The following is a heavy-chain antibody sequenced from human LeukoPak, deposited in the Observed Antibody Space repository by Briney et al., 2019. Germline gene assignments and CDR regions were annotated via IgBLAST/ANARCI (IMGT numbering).Heavy chain of an antibody. V-gene: IGHV3-7*04. CDR1: AFTFTDHW. D-gene: IGHD5-24*01. CDR3: AREHGGATTDAFDI. CDR2: IKQDGSEK. J-gene: IGHJ3*02. Sequence: GGSLRLSCAASAFTFTDHWMSWVCQAPGEGVGSGSNIKQDGSEKNYVDSVMGRFTISRDNAKNSLFLQMNSLRAEDTAVYYCAREHGGATTDAFDIWGQGTMVTVSS.